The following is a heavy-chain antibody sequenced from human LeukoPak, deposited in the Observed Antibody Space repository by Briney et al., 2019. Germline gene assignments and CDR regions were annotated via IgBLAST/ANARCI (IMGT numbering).Heavy chain of an antibody. CDR1: GFTFSSYG. D-gene: IGHD1-26*01. CDR3: AKASEWELESDFDY. Sequence: GGSLRLSCAASGFTFSSYGMHWVRQAPGKGLEWVAFIRYDGSNKYYADSVEGRFTISRDYSKNTLYLQMNSLRAEDTAVYYCAKASEWELESDFDYWGQGTLVTVSS. V-gene: IGHV3-30*02. J-gene: IGHJ4*02. CDR2: IRYDGSNK.